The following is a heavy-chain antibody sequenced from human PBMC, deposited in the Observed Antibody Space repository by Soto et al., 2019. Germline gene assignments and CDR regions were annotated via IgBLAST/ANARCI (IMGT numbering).Heavy chain of an antibody. CDR1: GDSIRSSSY. Sequence: QLQLQESGPGLVKPSETLSLTCTFSGDSIRSSSYWGWIRQPPGKGLEWIGSIYSTGNTYYNPSLNSQVTISVDTSKNQFSLNVISVTAADTAVYYCRRSSRYSTDVWGQGTTVTVSS. V-gene: IGHV4-39*01. CDR2: IYSTGNT. D-gene: IGHD6-13*01. J-gene: IGHJ6*02. CDR3: RRSSRYSTDV.